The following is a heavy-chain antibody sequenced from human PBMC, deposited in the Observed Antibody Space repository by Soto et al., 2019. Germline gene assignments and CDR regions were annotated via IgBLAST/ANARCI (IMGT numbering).Heavy chain of an antibody. J-gene: IGHJ6*02. V-gene: IGHV4-39*01. CDR3: AIDLIPYYYDSSGLYGMDV. CDR2: IYYSGST. D-gene: IGHD3-22*01. CDR1: GGSISSSSYY. Sequence: RASETLSLTCTVSGGSISSSSYYWGWIRQPPGKGLEWIGSIYYSGSTYYNPSLKSRVTISVDTSKNQFSLKLSSVTASDTAVYYCAIDLIPYYYDSSGLYGMDVWGQGTTVTVAS.